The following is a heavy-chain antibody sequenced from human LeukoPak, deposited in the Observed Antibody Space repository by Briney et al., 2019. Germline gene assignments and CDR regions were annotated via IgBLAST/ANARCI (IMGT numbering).Heavy chain of an antibody. CDR2: ISGSGGST. Sequence: AGGSLRLSCAASGFTFSSYGMSWVRQAPGKGLEWVSVISGSGGSTYHADSVKGRFTISRDNSKNTLYLQMNSLRAEDTAVYYCAKTEIFGELDYWGQGTLVTVSS. D-gene: IGHD3-10*01. J-gene: IGHJ4*02. V-gene: IGHV3-23*01. CDR3: AKTEIFGELDY. CDR1: GFTFSSYG.